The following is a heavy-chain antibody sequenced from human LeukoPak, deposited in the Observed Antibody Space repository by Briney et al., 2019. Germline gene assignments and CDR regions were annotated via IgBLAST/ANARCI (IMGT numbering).Heavy chain of an antibody. Sequence: GGSLRLSCAASGFTFSSYEMNWVRRAPGKGLEWVSYISSSGSTIYYADSVKGRFTISRDNAKNSLYLQMNSLRAEDTAVYYCARDSPYYYDSSGHPNWGQGTLVTVSS. J-gene: IGHJ4*02. V-gene: IGHV3-48*03. CDR3: ARDSPYYYDSSGHPN. D-gene: IGHD3-22*01. CDR2: ISSSGSTI. CDR1: GFTFSSYE.